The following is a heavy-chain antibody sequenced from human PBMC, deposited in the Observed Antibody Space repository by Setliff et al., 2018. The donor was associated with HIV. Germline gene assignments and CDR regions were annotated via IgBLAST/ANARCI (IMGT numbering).Heavy chain of an antibody. CDR3: ARQMRRSYSDGSGYYASPYFDF. CDR1: GGSFSGYY. Sequence: SETLSLTCAVYGGSFSGYYWSWIRQPPGKGLEWIGEVTHSGRTNYNPSLESRVTTSVDTSKKQFSLRLTSVTAADTAIYYCARQMRRSYSDGSGYYASPYFDFWGQGALVTVSS. D-gene: IGHD3-22*01. CDR2: VTHSGRT. V-gene: IGHV4-34*01. J-gene: IGHJ4*02.